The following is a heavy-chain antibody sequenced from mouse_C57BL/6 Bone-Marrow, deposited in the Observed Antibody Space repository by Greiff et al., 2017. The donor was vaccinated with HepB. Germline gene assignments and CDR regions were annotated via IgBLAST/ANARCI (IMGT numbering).Heavy chain of an antibody. D-gene: IGHD5-1-1*01. V-gene: IGHV1-54*01. CDR1: GYTFTSYL. CDR2: INPGSGGT. J-gene: IGHJ4*01. CDR3: AIPYCDIGHRYYAMDY. Sequence: QVQLQQSGAELVRPGTSVKVSCKASGYTFTSYLIAWVKQRPGQGLEWIGVINPGSGGTNYNEKFKGKATLTADKSSSTAYMQLSSLTSEDSAVYVCAIPYCDIGHRYYAMDYWGQGTSVTVSS.